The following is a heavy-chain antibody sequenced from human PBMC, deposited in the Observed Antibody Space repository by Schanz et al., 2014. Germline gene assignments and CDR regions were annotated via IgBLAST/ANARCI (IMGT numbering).Heavy chain of an antibody. D-gene: IGHD6-19*01. CDR2: IYSGGET. Sequence: QVQLVESGGGVVQPGGSLTLSCAASKFTFSGYGMHWARQGPGKGLEWVSLIYSGGETNYAGSVKGRFTISGDGSKNTLYQQMSSLSAEDTADYCSARKTDSSGTGDYWGQGTLVTVSS. CDR1: KFTFSGYG. V-gene: IGHV3-NL1*01. J-gene: IGHJ4*02. CDR3: ARKTDSSGTGDY.